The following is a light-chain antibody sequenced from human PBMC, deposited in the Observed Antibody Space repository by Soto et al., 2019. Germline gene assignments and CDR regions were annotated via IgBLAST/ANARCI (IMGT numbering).Light chain of an antibody. CDR1: SSNIGAGYD. Sequence: QAVVTQPPSVSGAPGQSVTISCTGGSSNIGAGYDVHWYQQLPGTAPKLLIYDNSNRPSGVPDRFSGSKSGTSASLAITGLQAEDEADYYCQSYDRSLSGSRVFGTGTKLTVL. J-gene: IGLJ1*01. V-gene: IGLV1-40*01. CDR2: DNS. CDR3: QSYDRSLSGSRV.